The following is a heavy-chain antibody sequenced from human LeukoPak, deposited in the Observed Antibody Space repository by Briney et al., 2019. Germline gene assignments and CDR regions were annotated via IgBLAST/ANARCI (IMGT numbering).Heavy chain of an antibody. J-gene: IGHJ4*01. V-gene: IGHV2-5*02. CDR3: VHRLADRTHKGSPDYFDY. Sequence: SGPTLVKPTQTVTLTCTFSGFSLSASAVGVGWIRQPPGKALEWLAFIYWDGDERYSPSLQTRLTVTKDTSKNQVLLRMTNMDPVDTATNFCVHRLADRTHKGSPDYFDYWGHGILVTVSS. CDR2: IYWDGDE. CDR1: GFSLSASAVG. D-gene: IGHD1-14*01.